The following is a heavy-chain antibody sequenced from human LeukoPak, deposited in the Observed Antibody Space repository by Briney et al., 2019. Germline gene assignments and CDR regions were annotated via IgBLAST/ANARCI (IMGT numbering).Heavy chain of an antibody. D-gene: IGHD6-6*01. Sequence: ASVKVSCKASGYTFTGYYMHWVRQAPGQGLEWMGWINPNSGGTNYAQKFQGRVTMTRDTSISTAYMELSRLRSDDTAVYYCARDGTLYSSSSVEYWGQGTLVTVSS. CDR1: GYTFTGYY. J-gene: IGHJ4*02. CDR3: ARDGTLYSSSSVEY. CDR2: INPNSGGT. V-gene: IGHV1-2*02.